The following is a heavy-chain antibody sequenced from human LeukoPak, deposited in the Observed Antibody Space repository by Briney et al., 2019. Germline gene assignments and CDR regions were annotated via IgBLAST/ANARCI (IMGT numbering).Heavy chain of an antibody. Sequence: GGSLRLSCAAPGFTFSSYAMHWVRQAPGKGLEWVAGISYDGSNKYYADSVKGRFTISRDNSKNTLYLQMNSLRAEDTAVYYCAKGPLDYDFWSGYPMHYFDYWGQGTLVTVSS. CDR1: GFTFSSYA. CDR2: ISYDGSNK. V-gene: IGHV3-30-3*01. CDR3: AKGPLDYDFWSGYPMHYFDY. J-gene: IGHJ4*02. D-gene: IGHD3-3*01.